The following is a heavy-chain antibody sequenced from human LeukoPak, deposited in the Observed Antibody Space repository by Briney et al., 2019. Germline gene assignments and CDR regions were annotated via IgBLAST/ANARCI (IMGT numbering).Heavy chain of an antibody. CDR2: ISSSSSTI. J-gene: IGHJ4*02. Sequence: GGSLRLSCAASGLTFSSYSMNWVRQAPGKGLEWVSYISSSSSTIYYADSVKGRFTISRDNAKNSLYLQMNSLRAEDTAVYYCAREKLEPLPHFDYWGQGTLVTVSS. CDR1: GLTFSSYS. V-gene: IGHV3-48*04. D-gene: IGHD1-14*01. CDR3: AREKLEPLPHFDY.